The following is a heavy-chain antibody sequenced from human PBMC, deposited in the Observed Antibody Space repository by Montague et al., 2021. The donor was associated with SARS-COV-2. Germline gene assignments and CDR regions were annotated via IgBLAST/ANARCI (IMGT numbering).Heavy chain of an antibody. J-gene: IGHJ6*02. CDR2: IGSAGDT. CDR1: GFTFSSYD. D-gene: IGHD3-9*01. Sequence: PLRLSCAASGFTFSSYDMHWVRQTTGKGLEWVSAIGSAGDTYYPGSVKGRFTISRENAKNSLYLQMNSLRAGDTAVYYCARGLRYFDWSPYGMDVWGQGTTVTVSS. CDR3: ARGLRYFDWSPYGMDV. V-gene: IGHV3-13*01.